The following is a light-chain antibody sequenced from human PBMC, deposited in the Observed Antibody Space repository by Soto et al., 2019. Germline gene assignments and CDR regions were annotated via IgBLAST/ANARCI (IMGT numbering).Light chain of an antibody. CDR3: QQYGSSPPIT. Sequence: EIAMTQPPATLSVSPGERGTLSCRASQSVSSNLAWYQQKPGQAPRLLIYVASSRATGIPDRFSGSGSGTDFTLTISRLEPEDFAVYYCQQYGSSPPITFGQGTRLEIK. CDR2: VAS. CDR1: QSVSSN. V-gene: IGKV3-20*01. J-gene: IGKJ5*01.